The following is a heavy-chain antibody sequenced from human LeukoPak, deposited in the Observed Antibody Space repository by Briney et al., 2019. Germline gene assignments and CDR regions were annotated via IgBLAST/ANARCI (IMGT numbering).Heavy chain of an antibody. CDR1: GFTFSSYW. CDR3: ARSPYSSSGLYFDY. J-gene: IGHJ4*02. Sequence: GGSLRLSCAASGFTFSSYWMSWVRQAPGKGLEWVANIKQDGSEKYYVDSVKGRFTISRDNAKNSLYLQMNSLRAEDTAVYYCARSPYSSSGLYFDYWGQGTLVTVSS. CDR2: IKQDGSEK. D-gene: IGHD6-6*01. V-gene: IGHV3-7*01.